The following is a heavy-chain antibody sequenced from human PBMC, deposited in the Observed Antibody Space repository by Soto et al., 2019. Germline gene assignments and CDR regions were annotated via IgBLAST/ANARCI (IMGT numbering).Heavy chain of an antibody. J-gene: IGHJ6*03. V-gene: IGHV4-34*01. D-gene: IGHD2-15*01. Sequence: SETLSLTCAVYGGSFSGYYWSWIRQPPGKGLEWIGEINHSGSTNYNPSLKSRVTISVDTSKNQFSLKLSSVTAADTAVYYCARGPYCSGGSCYFRSAYYYYYMDVGGKGTTVTVSS. CDR1: GGSFSGYY. CDR2: INHSGST. CDR3: ARGPYCSGGSCYFRSAYYYYYMDV.